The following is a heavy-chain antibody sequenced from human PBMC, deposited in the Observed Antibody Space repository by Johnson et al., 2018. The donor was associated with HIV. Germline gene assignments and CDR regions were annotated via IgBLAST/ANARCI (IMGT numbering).Heavy chain of an antibody. CDR3: ARVGAGHISGPDMVFDI. Sequence: VQLVESGGGLVKPGGSLRLSCTASGFTFSTYDMHWVRQTTGKRLEWVSAIGTAGDTYYPGSVEGRFTIPRENAKNALYLQMNSLRAEDTAVYYCARVGAGHISGPDMVFDIWGQGTMVTVSS. J-gene: IGHJ3*02. D-gene: IGHD6-19*01. CDR1: GFTFSTYD. CDR2: IGTAGDT. V-gene: IGHV3-13*01.